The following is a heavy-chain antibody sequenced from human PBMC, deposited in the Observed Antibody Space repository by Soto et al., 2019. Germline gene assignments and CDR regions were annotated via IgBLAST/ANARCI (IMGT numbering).Heavy chain of an antibody. J-gene: IGHJ5*02. CDR3: ARDQLEGNWFDP. V-gene: IGHV4-30-2*01. CDR1: GGSISSGGYS. CDR2: IYHSGST. D-gene: IGHD1-1*01. Sequence: QLQLQESGSGLVRPSQTLSLTCAVSGGSISSGGYSWNWIRQPPGKGLELIGYIYHSGSTLYNPSLKSLATIAVDKSKIQFSLKLSSVTAADTAVYYCARDQLEGNWFDPWGQGSLVTVSS.